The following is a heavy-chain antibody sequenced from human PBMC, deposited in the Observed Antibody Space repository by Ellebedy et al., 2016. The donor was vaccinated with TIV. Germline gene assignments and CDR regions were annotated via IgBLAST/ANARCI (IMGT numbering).Heavy chain of an antibody. J-gene: IGHJ4*02. D-gene: IGHD3-22*01. CDR3: ARDPIDYYDSSGYAPVDY. Sequence: GESLKISCAASGFTFSSYSMNWVRQAPGKGLEWVSYISSSSSTIYYADSVKGRFTISRDNPKNSLYLQMNSLRDEDTAVYYCARDPIDYYDSSGYAPVDYWGQGTLVTVSS. CDR1: GFTFSSYS. CDR2: ISSSSSTI. V-gene: IGHV3-48*02.